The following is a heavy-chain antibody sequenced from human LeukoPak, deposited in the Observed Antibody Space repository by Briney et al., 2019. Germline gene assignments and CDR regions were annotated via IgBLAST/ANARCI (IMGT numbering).Heavy chain of an antibody. CDR1: EYSFTSYW. CDR3: ARNLGVAALTALDY. V-gene: IGHV5-51*01. D-gene: IGHD3-3*01. CDR2: IYPGGSDT. J-gene: IGHJ4*02. Sequence: VESLKISCKGSEYSFTSYWIGWVRPMPGKCLEWMGIIYPGGSDTRYRPSLQGQVTISADNSISNAYLQWSRLKASDTVMYCCARNLGVAALTALDYWGQGTLVTVSS.